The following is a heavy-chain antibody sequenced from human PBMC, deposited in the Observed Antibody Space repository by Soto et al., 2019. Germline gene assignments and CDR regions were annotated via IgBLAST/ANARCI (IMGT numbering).Heavy chain of an antibody. Sequence: QVQLVESGGGVVQPGRSLRLSCAASGFTFSSYAMHWVRQAPGKGLEWVAVISYDGSNKYYADSVKGRFTISRDNSKNTLYLQMNSLRAEDTAVYYCARVDISGSYYRPFDHWGQGTLVTVSS. CDR2: ISYDGSNK. D-gene: IGHD1-26*01. V-gene: IGHV3-30-3*01. CDR3: ARVDISGSYYRPFDH. CDR1: GFTFSSYA. J-gene: IGHJ4*02.